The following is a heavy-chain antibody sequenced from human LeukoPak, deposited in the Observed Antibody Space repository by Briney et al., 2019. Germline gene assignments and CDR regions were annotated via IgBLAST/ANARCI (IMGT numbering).Heavy chain of an antibody. Sequence: ASVKVSCKASGNTFTAYYIHWVRQAPGQRLEWMGRINPNSGGTNYAQKFQGRVTMTGDTSISTAYMELSRLTSDDTAVYYCARPRYYYDSSGYREAFDIWGQGTMVTVSS. V-gene: IGHV1-2*02. J-gene: IGHJ3*02. CDR3: ARPRYYYDSSGYREAFDI. CDR2: INPNSGGT. D-gene: IGHD3-22*01. CDR1: GNTFTAYY.